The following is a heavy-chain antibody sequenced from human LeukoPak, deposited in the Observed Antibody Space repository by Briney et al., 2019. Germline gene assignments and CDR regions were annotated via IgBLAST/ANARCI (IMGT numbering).Heavy chain of an antibody. Sequence: PSETLSLTCTVSGGSISSYYWSWIRQPPGKGLEWIGYIYYSGSTNYNPSLKSRVTISVDTSKNQFSLKLSSVTAADTAVYYCARGPAARPRKFDYWGQGTLVTVSS. V-gene: IGHV4-59*01. J-gene: IGHJ4*02. CDR3: ARGPAARPRKFDY. CDR1: GGSISSYY. D-gene: IGHD6-6*01. CDR2: IYYSGST.